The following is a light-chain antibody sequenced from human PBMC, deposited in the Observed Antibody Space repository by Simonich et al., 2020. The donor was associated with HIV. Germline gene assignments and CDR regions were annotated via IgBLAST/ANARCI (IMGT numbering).Light chain of an antibody. Sequence: ETVLTQSPATLSLSPGERATLSCRASQSVSSYLAWYQQKPGQAPRLLIYDASNRATVIPARFSGSGSGTDFTLTISSLEPEDFAVYYCQQYNSWPTFGGGARVEIK. V-gene: IGKV3-11*01. CDR3: QQYNSWPT. CDR1: QSVSSY. CDR2: DAS. J-gene: IGKJ4*01.